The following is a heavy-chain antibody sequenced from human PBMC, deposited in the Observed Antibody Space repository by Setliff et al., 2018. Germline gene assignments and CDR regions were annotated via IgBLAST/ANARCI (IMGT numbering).Heavy chain of an antibody. V-gene: IGHV3-53*01. J-gene: IGHJ5*02. CDR2: LYDDGSK. CDR3: VRRVAGKGWFDP. D-gene: IGHD2-15*01. CDR1: GFTVSAND. Sequence: GGSLRLSCAASGFTVSANDMSWIRQAPGKGLEWISLLYDDGSKFYADSVKGRFTTSRDNSKNTIYLQMNNLGVDDTAIYYCVRRVAGKGWFDPWGQGTLVTVSS.